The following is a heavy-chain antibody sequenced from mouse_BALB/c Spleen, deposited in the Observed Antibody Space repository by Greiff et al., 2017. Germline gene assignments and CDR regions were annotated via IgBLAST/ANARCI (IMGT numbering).Heavy chain of an antibody. J-gene: IGHJ3*01. V-gene: IGHV14-3*02. D-gene: IGHD2-10*02. CDR2: IDPANGNT. Sequence: VQLKESGAELVKPGASVKLSCTASGFNIKDTYMHWVKQRPEQGLEWIGRIDPANGNTKYDPKFQGKATITADTSSNTAYLQLSSLTSEDTAVYYCASEEYGYGNYVWFAYWGQGTLVTVSA. CDR1: GFNIKDTY. CDR3: ASEEYGYGNYVWFAY.